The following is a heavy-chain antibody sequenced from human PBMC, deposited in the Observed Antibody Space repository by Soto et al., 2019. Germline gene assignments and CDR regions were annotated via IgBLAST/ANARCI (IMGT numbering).Heavy chain of an antibody. CDR1: GGSVSSGSHY. V-gene: IGHV4-61*01. CDR2: IYHTGSA. J-gene: IGHJ3*02. CDR3: ARDRHDNSNSFDAFDI. Sequence: SETLSLTCTVSGGSVSSGSHYWSWIRQPPGKGLEWIAYIYHTGSADYNPSLKSRVAISVDVSKNQVSLRLDSVTAADTAMYYCARDRHDNSNSFDAFDIWGQGTMVTVSS. D-gene: IGHD1-20*01.